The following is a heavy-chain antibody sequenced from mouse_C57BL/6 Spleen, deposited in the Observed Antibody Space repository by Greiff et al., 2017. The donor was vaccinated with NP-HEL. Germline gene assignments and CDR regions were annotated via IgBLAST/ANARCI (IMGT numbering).Heavy chain of an antibody. CDR1: GFNIKDDY. V-gene: IGHV14-4*01. CDR3: TTSSSSRNYAMDY. CDR2: IDPENGDT. J-gene: IGHJ4*01. D-gene: IGHD1-1*01. Sequence: VQLQQSGAELVRPGASVKLSCTASGFNIKDDYMHWVKQRPEQGLEWIGWIDPENGDTEYASKFQGKATITADTSSNTAYLQLSSLTSEDTDVYYCTTSSSSRNYAMDYWGQGTSVTVSS.